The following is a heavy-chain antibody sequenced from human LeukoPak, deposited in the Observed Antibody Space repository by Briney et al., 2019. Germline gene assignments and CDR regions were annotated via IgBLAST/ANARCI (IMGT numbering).Heavy chain of an antibody. V-gene: IGHV1-18*01. Sequence: ASVKVSCKASGYTFTSYGISWVRQAPGQGLEWMGWISAYNGNTNYAQKLQGRVTMTTDTSTSTAYMELRSLRSDDTAVYYCARVYCSGGSCYSAADYWGQGTLVTASS. CDR1: GYTFTSYG. CDR3: ARVYCSGGSCYSAADY. D-gene: IGHD2-15*01. J-gene: IGHJ4*02. CDR2: ISAYNGNT.